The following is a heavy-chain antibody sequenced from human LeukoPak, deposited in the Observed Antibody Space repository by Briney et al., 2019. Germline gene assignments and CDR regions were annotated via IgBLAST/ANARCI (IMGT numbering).Heavy chain of an antibody. CDR3: AKDEGDIVVVPAASFVDV. V-gene: IGHV3-30*02. D-gene: IGHD2-2*01. J-gene: IGHJ6*04. CDR1: GFTFSSYG. Sequence: PGWSLRLSCAASGFTFSSYGMHWVRQAPGKGLEWVAFIRYDGSNKYYADSVKGRFTISRDKSKNTLYLQMNSLRAEDTAVYYCAKDEGDIVVVPAASFVDVWGKGTTVTVSS. CDR2: IRYDGSNK.